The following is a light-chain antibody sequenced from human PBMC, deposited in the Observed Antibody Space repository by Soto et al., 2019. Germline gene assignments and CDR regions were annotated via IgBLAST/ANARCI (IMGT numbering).Light chain of an antibody. CDR1: SSNIGNNA. V-gene: IGLV1-36*01. Sequence: QPVLTQPPSVSEAPRQRVTISCSGSSSNIGNNAVNWYQQLPGKAPKLLIYYDDLLPSGVSDRFSGSKSGTSASLAISGLKSEDEADYYCAAWDDSLNGVVFGGGTKLTVL. CDR3: AAWDDSLNGVV. CDR2: YDD. J-gene: IGLJ2*01.